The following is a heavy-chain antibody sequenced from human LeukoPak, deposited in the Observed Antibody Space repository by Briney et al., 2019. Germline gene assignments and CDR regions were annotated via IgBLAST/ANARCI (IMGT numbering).Heavy chain of an antibody. CDR3: AKAPSVSSRSGIDY. Sequence: GGSLRLSCAASGFTFSNYALSWVRQTPGKGLEWLSSISGGGDGTFYSDSLGGRFTISRDNSKNTLYLQMKSLRAGDTAVYFCAKAPSVSSRSGIDYWGQGTLVTVSS. CDR2: ISGGGDGT. J-gene: IGHJ4*02. CDR1: GFTFSNYA. D-gene: IGHD5/OR15-5a*01. V-gene: IGHV3-23*01.